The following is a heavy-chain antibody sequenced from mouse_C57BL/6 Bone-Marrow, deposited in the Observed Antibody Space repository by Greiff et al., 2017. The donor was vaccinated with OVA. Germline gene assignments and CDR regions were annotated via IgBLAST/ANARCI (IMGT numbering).Heavy chain of an antibody. J-gene: IGHJ2*01. V-gene: IGHV1-64*01. D-gene: IGHD1-1*01. CDR3: AGIYYYGSSYVY. CDR1: GYTFTSYW. Sequence: QVQLQQPGAELVKPGASVKLSCKASGYTFTSYWMHWVKQRPGQGLEWIGMIHPNSGSNNYNEKFKSKATLTVDKSSSTAYMQLSSLTSEDSAVYYGAGIYYYGSSYVYWGQGTTLTVSS. CDR2: IHPNSGSN.